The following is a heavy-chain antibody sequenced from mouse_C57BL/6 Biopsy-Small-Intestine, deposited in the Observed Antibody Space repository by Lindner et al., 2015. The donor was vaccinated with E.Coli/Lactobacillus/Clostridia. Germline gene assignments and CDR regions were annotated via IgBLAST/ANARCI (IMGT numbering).Heavy chain of an antibody. Sequence: SVKVSCKASGYNFIDNHIHWVRQAPGQGLEWMGWINPKTGDTIYAQKFQARVTMTADTSLSTASMDLSRLRSDDTAVYYCTKSLYYYDTKGYYHDAFDIWGQGTMVTVSS. J-gene: IGHJ3*01. V-gene: IGHV14-4*02. D-gene: IGHD1-1*01. CDR1: GYNFIDNH. CDR2: INPKTGDT. CDR3: TKSLYYYDTKGYYHDAFDI.